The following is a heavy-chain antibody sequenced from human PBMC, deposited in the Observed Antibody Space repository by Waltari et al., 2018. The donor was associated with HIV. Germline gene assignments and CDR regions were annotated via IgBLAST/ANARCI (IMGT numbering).Heavy chain of an antibody. Sequence: QVQLVQSGSELKKPGASVKVSCKASGYTFISNAINWVRQAPGQGLEWMGWINTHTGNPTYAQGFTGRFVFSVDTAVSTTFLQIDSLKGEDTALYYCARDTGPGRSFDSWGQGTLVTVSS. CDR3: ARDTGPGRSFDS. D-gene: IGHD3-10*01. CDR2: INTHTGNP. J-gene: IGHJ4*02. V-gene: IGHV7-4-1*01. CDR1: GYTFISNA.